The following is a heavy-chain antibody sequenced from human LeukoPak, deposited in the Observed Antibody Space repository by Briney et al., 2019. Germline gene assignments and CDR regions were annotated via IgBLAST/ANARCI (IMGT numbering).Heavy chain of an antibody. CDR1: GGSISSRF. Sequence: PSETLSLTCTVSGGSISSRFWSWLRQPPGKGLEWIGYIYYSGSPNYNPSLESRVTISVDTSKNQFSLKLSSVTAADTAVYYCARRGDGYNFDYWGQGTLVTVSS. D-gene: IGHD5-24*01. CDR3: ARRGDGYNFDY. J-gene: IGHJ4*02. V-gene: IGHV4-59*08. CDR2: IYYSGSP.